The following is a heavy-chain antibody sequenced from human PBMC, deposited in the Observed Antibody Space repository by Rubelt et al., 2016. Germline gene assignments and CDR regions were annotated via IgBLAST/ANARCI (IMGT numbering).Heavy chain of an antibody. CDR2: IYYSGST. V-gene: IGHV4-34*01. CDR1: GGSFSGYY. CDR3: AREVNGDYSRGFDY. D-gene: IGHD4-17*01. Sequence: QVQLQQWGAGLLKPSETLSLTCAVYGGSFSGYYWSWIRQPPGKGLEWLGYIYYSGSTYYNPSPKGLVTKSVETSRNQFSLKLSAVTAADTAVYYCAREVNGDYSRGFDYWGQGTLVTVSS. J-gene: IGHJ4*02.